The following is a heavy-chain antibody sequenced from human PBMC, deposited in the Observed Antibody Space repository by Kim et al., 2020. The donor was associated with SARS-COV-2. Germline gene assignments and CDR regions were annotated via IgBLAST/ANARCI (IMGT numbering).Heavy chain of an antibody. J-gene: IGHJ6*02. D-gene: IGHD5-12*01. CDR3: ARDPRNIVATIEDQYYGMDV. Sequence: ASVKVSCKASGYIFTSYGISWVRQAPGQGLEWMGWISGYNGNTNYAQKLQDRVTMTTDTSTSTAYMELRSLRSDDTAVYYCARDPRNIVATIEDQYYGMDVWGQGTTVTVSS. V-gene: IGHV1-18*01. CDR2: ISGYNGNT. CDR1: GYIFTSYG.